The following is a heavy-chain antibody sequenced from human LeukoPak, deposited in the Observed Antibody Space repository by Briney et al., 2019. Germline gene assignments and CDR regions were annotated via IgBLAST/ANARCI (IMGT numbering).Heavy chain of an antibody. Sequence: ASVKVSCKASGGTFSSYAISWVRQAPGQGLEWMGGIIPIFGTANYAQKFQGRVTITTDESTSTAYMELSSLRSEDTAVYYCARMAQGIAAVEDYWGQGPLVTVSS. CDR2: IIPIFGTA. CDR3: ARMAQGIAAVEDY. V-gene: IGHV1-69*05. J-gene: IGHJ4*02. D-gene: IGHD6-13*01. CDR1: GGTFSSYA.